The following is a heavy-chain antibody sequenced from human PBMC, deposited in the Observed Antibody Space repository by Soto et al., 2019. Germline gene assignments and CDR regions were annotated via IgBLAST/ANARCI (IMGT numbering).Heavy chain of an antibody. J-gene: IGHJ4*02. V-gene: IGHV3-30*18. CDR1: GFTFSSYG. CDR2: ISYDGSNK. Sequence: PGWSLRLSCAASGFTFSSYGMHWVRQAPGKGLEWVAVISYDGSNKYYADSVKGRFTISRDNSKNTLYLQMNSLRAEDTAVYYCAKAQADTAMAIPTFDYWGQGTLVTVSS. D-gene: IGHD5-18*01. CDR3: AKAQADTAMAIPTFDY.